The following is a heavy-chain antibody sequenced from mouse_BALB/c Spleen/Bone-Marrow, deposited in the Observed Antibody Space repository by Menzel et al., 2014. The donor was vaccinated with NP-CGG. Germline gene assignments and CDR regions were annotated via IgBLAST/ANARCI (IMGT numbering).Heavy chain of an antibody. CDR3: ARYYDYDGIRYAMDY. V-gene: IGHV1S34*01. D-gene: IGHD2-4*01. Sequence: LVKTGASVKMSCKASGYSFTGYYIHWVKQSHGKSLEWIGYISCYNGATSYNQKFKGKATFTVDTSSTTAYMQFNSLTSEDSAVYYCARYYDYDGIRYAMDYWGQGTSVTVSS. CDR1: GYSFTGYY. CDR2: ISCYNGAT. J-gene: IGHJ4*01.